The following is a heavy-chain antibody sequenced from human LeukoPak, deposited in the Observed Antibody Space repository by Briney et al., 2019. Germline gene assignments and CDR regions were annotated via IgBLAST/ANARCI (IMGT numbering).Heavy chain of an antibody. Sequence: GGSLRLSCAATGFTFSIYSMNWVRQAPGKGLEWVSSISSSSSYIYYADSVKGRFTISRDNAKNSLYLQMNSLRAEDTAVYYCARRYCSGGSCYTDYWGQGTLVTVSS. V-gene: IGHV3-21*01. J-gene: IGHJ4*02. CDR1: GFTFSIYS. CDR3: ARRYCSGGSCYTDY. CDR2: ISSSSSYI. D-gene: IGHD2-15*01.